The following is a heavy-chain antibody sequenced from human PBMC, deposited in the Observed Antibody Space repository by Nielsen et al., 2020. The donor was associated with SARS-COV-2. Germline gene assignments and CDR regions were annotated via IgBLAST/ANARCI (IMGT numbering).Heavy chain of an antibody. CDR3: AKGRAGGFYYYGMDV. V-gene: IGHV3-30*18. D-gene: IGHD3-16*01. CDR1: GFTFSSYG. Sequence: GGSLRLSCAASGFTFSSYGMHWVRQAPGKGLEWVAAISSDGSNKHYGESVKGRFTISRDNSRNTLYLQMNSLRADDTALYYCAKGRAGGFYYYGMDVWGQGTTVTVSS. CDR2: ISSDGSNK. J-gene: IGHJ6*02.